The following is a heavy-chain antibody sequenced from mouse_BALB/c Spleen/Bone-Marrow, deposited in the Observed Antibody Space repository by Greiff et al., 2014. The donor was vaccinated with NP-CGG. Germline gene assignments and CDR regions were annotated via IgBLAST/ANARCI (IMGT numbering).Heavy chain of an antibody. CDR2: INPSSGYT. CDR3: VRENYDYDGDAMDY. D-gene: IGHD2-4*01. CDR1: GYTFTYYT. Sequence: VKVVESAAELARPGASVKMSCKTSGYTFTYYTMHWVKQRPGQGLEWIGYINPSSGYTDYNQKFKDKTTLTTDKSSSTAYLQLISLTSEDSAVYYCVRENYDYDGDAMDYWGQGTSVTVSS. V-gene: IGHV1-4*02. J-gene: IGHJ4*01.